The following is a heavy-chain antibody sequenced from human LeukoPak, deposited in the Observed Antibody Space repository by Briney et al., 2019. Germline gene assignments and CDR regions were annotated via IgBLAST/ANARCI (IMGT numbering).Heavy chain of an antibody. V-gene: IGHV3-23*01. J-gene: IGHJ4*02. CDR3: VREDTPATANY. CDR1: GLNFANHA. D-gene: IGHD2-21*02. CDR2: ISGGGDIT. Sequence: GSLRLSCAASGLNFANHAMSWVRQTPGKGLEWVSAISGGGDITYYADSVKGRFTISRDNSKDTLFLQMHSLRPGDTAVYYCVREDTPATANYWGQGTLVTISS.